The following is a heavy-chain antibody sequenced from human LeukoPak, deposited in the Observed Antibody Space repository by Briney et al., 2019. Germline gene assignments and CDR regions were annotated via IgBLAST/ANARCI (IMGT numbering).Heavy chain of an antibody. V-gene: IGHV4-39*01. CDR3: ARHAQEYGSGINWFDP. CDR1: GGSISSSSYY. J-gene: IGHJ5*02. Sequence: PSETLSLTCTVSGGSISSSSYYWGWIRQPPGKGLEWIGSIYYSGSTYYNPSLKGRVTISVDTSKNQFSLKLSSVTAADTAVYYCARHAQEYGSGINWFDPWGQGTLVTVSS. CDR2: IYYSGST. D-gene: IGHD3-10*01.